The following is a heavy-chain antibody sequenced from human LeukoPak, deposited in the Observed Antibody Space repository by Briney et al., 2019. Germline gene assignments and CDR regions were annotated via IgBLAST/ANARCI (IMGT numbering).Heavy chain of an antibody. D-gene: IGHD3-22*01. Sequence: GGSLRLSCAASGFTFSSYAMSWVRQAPGKGLEWVSAISGSGGSTYYADSVKGRFTISRDNSKNTLYLQMNSLRAEDTAVYYCAKDQRTYYDSSGFHAFDIWGQATMVTVSS. CDR2: ISGSGGST. V-gene: IGHV3-23*01. J-gene: IGHJ3*02. CDR1: GFTFSSYA. CDR3: AKDQRTYYDSSGFHAFDI.